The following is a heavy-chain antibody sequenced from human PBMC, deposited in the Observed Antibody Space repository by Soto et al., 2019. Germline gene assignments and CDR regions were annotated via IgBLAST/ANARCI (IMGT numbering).Heavy chain of an antibody. Sequence: GASVKVSCKASGYTFTSYYMHWVRQAPGQGLEWMGIINPSGGSTSYAQKFQGRVTTTRDTSTSTVYMELSSLRSEDTAVYYCAGPARFLEWLSPRRPKHYYYYGMDVWGQGTTVTVSS. V-gene: IGHV1-46*01. J-gene: IGHJ6*02. CDR1: GYTFTSYY. D-gene: IGHD3-3*01. CDR3: AGPARFLEWLSPRRPKHYYYYGMDV. CDR2: INPSGGST.